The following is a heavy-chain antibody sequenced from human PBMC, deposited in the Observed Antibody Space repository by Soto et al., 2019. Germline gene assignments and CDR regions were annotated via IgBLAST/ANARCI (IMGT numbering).Heavy chain of an antibody. V-gene: IGHV3-30*04. CDR2: ISNDGTNT. CDR3: ARGTKTWFDL. CDR1: GSTFTKQS. Sequence: QVQLVESGGGVVQPGRSLRLACAASGSTFTKQSMHWVRQASGKGLEWVALISNDGTNTYYADSVKGRLTISRDNSKNTLSLQMSRLRTEDTAVHDCARGTKTWFDLLGPGNRGLRLL. J-gene: IGHJ5*01.